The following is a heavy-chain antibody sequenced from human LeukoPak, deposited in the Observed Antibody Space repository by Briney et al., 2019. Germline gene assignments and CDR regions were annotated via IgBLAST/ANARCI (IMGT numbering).Heavy chain of an antibody. CDR3: AKQGRPPNGGRFDY. CDR2: ISGSGGST. D-gene: IGHD4-23*01. CDR1: GFTFSSYA. Sequence: GGSLRLSCAASGFTFSSYAMNWVRQAPGKGLEWVSAISGSGGSTYYADSVKGRFTISRDNSKNTLYLQMNSLRAEDTAVYYCAKQGRPPNGGRFDYWGRGTLVTVSS. V-gene: IGHV3-23*01. J-gene: IGHJ4*02.